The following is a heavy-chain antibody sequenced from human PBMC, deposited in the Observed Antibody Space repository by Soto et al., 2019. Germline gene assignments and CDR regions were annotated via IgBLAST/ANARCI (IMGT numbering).Heavy chain of an antibody. CDR3: AKRTLTSCFPFDY. J-gene: IGHJ4*02. CDR1: GFTFSNYA. Sequence: VQLLESGGGLVQPGGSLRLACAASGFTFSNYAMSWVRQAPGKELEWVSVISGSGGSTYYADSVKGRFTISRDNSKNTLFLQMNSLRAEDTAVYYCAKRTLTSCFPFDYWGQGALVTVSS. D-gene: IGHD2-2*01. V-gene: IGHV3-23*01. CDR2: ISGSGGST.